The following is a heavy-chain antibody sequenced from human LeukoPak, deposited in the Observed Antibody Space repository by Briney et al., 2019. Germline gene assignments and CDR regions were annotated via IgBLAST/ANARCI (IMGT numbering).Heavy chain of an antibody. D-gene: IGHD3-16*01. Sequence: PGGSLRLSCEASGFTFSNYGMSWVRQAPGKGLEWVSAISGSGDSTYYADSVKGRFTISRDNSKNTLYLQMNSLGAEDTAVYYCAKDPWGTNYFDYWGQGTLVTVSS. CDR3: AKDPWGTNYFDY. V-gene: IGHV3-23*01. CDR1: GFTFSNYG. CDR2: ISGSGDST. J-gene: IGHJ4*02.